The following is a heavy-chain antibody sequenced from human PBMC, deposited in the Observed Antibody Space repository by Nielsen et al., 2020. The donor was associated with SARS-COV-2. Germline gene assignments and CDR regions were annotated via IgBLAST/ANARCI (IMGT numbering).Heavy chain of an antibody. CDR3: AREQWLGKYLDY. V-gene: IGHV1-18*01. J-gene: IGHJ4*02. Sequence: WVRQAPGQGLEWMGRISSWNGNTRSAQKLQGRVTMTTDTSTSTAYMELRSLRSDDTAVYYCAREQWLGKYLDYWGQGTLVTVSS. CDR2: ISSWNGNT. D-gene: IGHD6-19*01.